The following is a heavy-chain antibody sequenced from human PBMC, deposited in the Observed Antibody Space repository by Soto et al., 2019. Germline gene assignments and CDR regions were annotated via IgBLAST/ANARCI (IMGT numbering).Heavy chain of an antibody. CDR1: GFTFSPYT. CDR2: ISYDGSDK. J-gene: IGHJ4*02. Sequence: SLRLSCAASGFTFSPYTMHWVRQTPGKGLEWVAVISYDGSDKYYAYSVRGRFTISRDNSKNTLFLQMNSLRAEDTALYYCARGGGFCGADCYKGGIDYWGQGALVTVSS. D-gene: IGHD2-21*02. V-gene: IGHV3-30-3*01. CDR3: ARGGGFCGADCYKGGIDY.